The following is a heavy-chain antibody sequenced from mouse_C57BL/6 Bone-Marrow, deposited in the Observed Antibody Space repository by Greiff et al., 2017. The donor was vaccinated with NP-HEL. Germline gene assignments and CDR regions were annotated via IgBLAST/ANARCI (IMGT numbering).Heavy chain of an antibody. CDR2: IYPGNSDT. J-gene: IGHJ3*01. V-gene: IGHV1-5*01. D-gene: IGHD1-1*01. Sequence: VQLQQSGTVLARPGASVKMSCKTSGYTFTSYWMHWVKQRPGQGLEWIGAIYPGNSDTSYNQKFKGKAKLTAVTSASTAYMELSSLTNEDSAVYYFTRPDYYGSTWFAYWGQGTLVTVSA. CDR3: TRPDYYGSTWFAY. CDR1: GYTFTSYW.